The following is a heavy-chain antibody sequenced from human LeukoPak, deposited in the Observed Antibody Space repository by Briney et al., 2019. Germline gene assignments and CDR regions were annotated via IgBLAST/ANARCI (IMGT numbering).Heavy chain of an antibody. CDR1: GFTFSNYG. CDR3: VKVDKKFGGVIAGFDY. J-gene: IGHJ4*02. Sequence: PGGSLRLSCAASGFTFSNYGMSWVRQAPGKGLEWVSGISNSGGYTYYADSVKGRFTVSRDNSKNTLYLQMNSLRAEDTAVCYCVKVDKKFGGVIAGFDYWGQGTLVTVSS. D-gene: IGHD3-16*02. CDR2: ISNSGGYT. V-gene: IGHV3-23*01.